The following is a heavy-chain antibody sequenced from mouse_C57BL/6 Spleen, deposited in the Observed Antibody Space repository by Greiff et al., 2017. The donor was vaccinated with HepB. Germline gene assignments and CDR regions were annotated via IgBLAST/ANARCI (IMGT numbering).Heavy chain of an antibody. V-gene: IGHV1-80*01. J-gene: IGHJ2*01. Sequence: QVHVKQSGAELVKPGASVKISCKASGYAFSSYWMNWVKQRPGKGLEWIGQIYPGDGDTNYNGKFKGKATLTADKSSSTAYMQLSSLTSEDSAVYFCARDYYGNPLDYWGQGTTLTVSS. D-gene: IGHD2-1*01. CDR3: ARDYYGNPLDY. CDR2: IYPGDGDT. CDR1: GYAFSSYW.